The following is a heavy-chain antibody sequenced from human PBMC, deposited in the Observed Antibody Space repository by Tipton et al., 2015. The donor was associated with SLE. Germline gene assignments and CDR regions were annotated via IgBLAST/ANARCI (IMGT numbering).Heavy chain of an antibody. J-gene: IGHJ4*02. CDR3: ATGSRTGTTD. CDR2: IYYSGST. CDR1: GGSLSSYY. Sequence: TLSLTCTVSGGSLSSYYWSWFRQPAGKGLEWIGRIYYSGSTYYNPSLKSRVTISVDTSKNQFSLKLSSVTAADTAVYYCATGSRTGTTDWGQGTLVTVSS. V-gene: IGHV4-59*06. D-gene: IGHD1-7*01.